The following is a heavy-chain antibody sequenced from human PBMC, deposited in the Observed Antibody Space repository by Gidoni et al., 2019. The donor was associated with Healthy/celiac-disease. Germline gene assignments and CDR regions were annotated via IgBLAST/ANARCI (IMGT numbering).Heavy chain of an antibody. CDR2: IYYSGST. Sequence: QLQLQESGPGLVKPSETLSLTRTGCGGSISSRSYYWGWIRRPPGKGLGWIGSIYYSGSTYYNPSLKSRVTISVDTSKIQFSLKLSSVTAADTAVYYCARVETYYYDSSGYCHWGQGTLVTVSS. CDR3: ARVETYYYDSSGYCH. D-gene: IGHD3-22*01. CDR1: GGSISSRSYY. V-gene: IGHV4-39*01. J-gene: IGHJ4*02.